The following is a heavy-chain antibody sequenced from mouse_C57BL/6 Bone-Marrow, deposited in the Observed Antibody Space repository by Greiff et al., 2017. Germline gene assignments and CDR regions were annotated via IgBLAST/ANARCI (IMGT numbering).Heavy chain of an antibody. CDR3: AREEGTFAY. D-gene: IGHD3-1*01. CDR2: IDPSDSYT. CDR1: GYTFTSYW. V-gene: IGHV1-59*01. J-gene: IGHJ3*01. Sequence: VQLQQPGAELVRPGTSVKLSCQASGYTFTSYWMPWVRQRPGQGLEWIGVIDPSDSYTNYNQKFKGKATLTVDTSSSTAYMQLSSLTSEDSAVYYCAREEGTFAYWGQGTLVTVSA.